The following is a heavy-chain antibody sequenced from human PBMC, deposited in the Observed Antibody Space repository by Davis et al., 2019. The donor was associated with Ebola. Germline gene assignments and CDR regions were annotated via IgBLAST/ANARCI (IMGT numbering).Heavy chain of an antibody. CDR3: AKDLCRGGECYPDDY. J-gene: IGHJ4*02. CDR1: GFTFHDYA. Sequence: GESLKISCAASGFTFHDYAMHWVRQVPGKGLEWVSAISGSGGSTYYADSVKGRFTISRDNSKNTLYLQMSSLRVEDTALYFCAKDLCRGGECYPDDYWGQGTLVTVSS. V-gene: IGHV3-23*01. CDR2: ISGSGGST. D-gene: IGHD2-21*01.